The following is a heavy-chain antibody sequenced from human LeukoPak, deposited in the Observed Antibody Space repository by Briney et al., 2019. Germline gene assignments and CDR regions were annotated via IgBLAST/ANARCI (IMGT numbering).Heavy chain of an antibody. V-gene: IGHV4-34*01. D-gene: IGHD3-22*01. CDR3: ARGTYYYDSSGYLRQYYFDY. J-gene: IGHJ4*02. Sequence: SETLSLTCAVYGGSFSGYYWSWIRQPPGKGLEWIGEINHSGSTNYNPSLKSRVTISVDTSKNQFSLKLSSVTAADTAVYYCARGTYYYDSSGYLRQYYFDYWGQGTLVTVSS. CDR2: INHSGST. CDR1: GGSFSGYY.